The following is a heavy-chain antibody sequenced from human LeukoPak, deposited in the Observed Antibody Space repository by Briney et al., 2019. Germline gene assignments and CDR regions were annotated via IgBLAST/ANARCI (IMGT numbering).Heavy chain of an antibody. V-gene: IGHV4-61*01. D-gene: IGHD5-12*01. CDR2: IYYSGST. CDR1: GASVSSGSYY. J-gene: IGHJ4*02. Sequence: SETLSLTCTVSGASVSSGSYYWSWIRQPPGKGLEWIGYIYYSGSTNYNPSLKSRVTISVDTSKNQFSLQLNSVTAADTAVYYCAKHDGRGGATMGALDSWGQGSLVTVSS. CDR3: AKHDGRGGATMGALDS.